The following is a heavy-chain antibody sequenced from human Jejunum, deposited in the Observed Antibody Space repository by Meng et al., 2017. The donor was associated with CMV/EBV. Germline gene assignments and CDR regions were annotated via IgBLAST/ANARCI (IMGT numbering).Heavy chain of an antibody. CDR1: GFTFSSYA. Sequence: GFTFSSYAMNWVRQGPGKGLEWVAIISFDGSNKYYADSVKGRFTISRDNSKNTVYLQINSLRPEDTAVYYCAREGRIPLDYGLDVWGQGTTVTVSS. CDR2: ISFDGSNK. CDR3: AREGRIPLDYGLDV. D-gene: IGHD1-1*01. J-gene: IGHJ6*02. V-gene: IGHV3-30-3*01.